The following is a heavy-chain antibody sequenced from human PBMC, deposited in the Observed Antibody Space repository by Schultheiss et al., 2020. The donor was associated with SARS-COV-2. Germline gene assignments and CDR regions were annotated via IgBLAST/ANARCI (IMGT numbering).Heavy chain of an antibody. V-gene: IGHV2-5*02. D-gene: IGHD6-6*01. CDR3: AHRPPSSIAARGAFDI. CDR1: GFSLSTSGVG. Sequence: SGPTLVKPTQTLTLTCTFSGFSLSTSGVGVGSIRQPPGKALEWLALIYWDDDKRYSPSLKSRLTITKDTSKNQVVLTMTNMDPVDTATYYCAHRPPSSIAARGAFDIWGQGTMVTVSS. J-gene: IGHJ3*02. CDR2: IYWDDDK.